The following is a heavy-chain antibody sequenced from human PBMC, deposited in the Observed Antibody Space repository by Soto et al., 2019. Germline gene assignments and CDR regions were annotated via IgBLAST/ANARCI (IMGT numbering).Heavy chain of an antibody. CDR3: ATYYDFWSGYYWTYFDY. Sequence: GGSLRLSCAASGFTFSSYAMSWVRQAPGKGLEWVSAISGSGGSTYYADSVKGRFTISRDNSKNTLYLQMNSLRAEDTAVYYCATYYDFWSGYYWTYFDYWGQGTLVTVSS. D-gene: IGHD3-3*01. J-gene: IGHJ4*02. V-gene: IGHV3-23*01. CDR2: ISGSGGST. CDR1: GFTFSSYA.